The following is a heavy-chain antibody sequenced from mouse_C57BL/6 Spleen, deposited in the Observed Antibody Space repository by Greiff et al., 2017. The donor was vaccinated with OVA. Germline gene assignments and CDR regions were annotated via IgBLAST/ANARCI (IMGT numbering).Heavy chain of an antibody. CDR3: ARGSPYLDY. CDR1: GYTFTSYW. V-gene: IGHV1-52*01. Sequence: QVQLQQPGAELVRPGSSVKLSCKASGYTFTSYWMHWVKQRPIQGLEWIGNIDPSDSETHYNQKFKDKATLTVDKSSSTAYMQLSSLTSEDAAVDYCARGSPYLDYWGQGTTLTGSS. CDR2: IDPSDSET. J-gene: IGHJ2*01.